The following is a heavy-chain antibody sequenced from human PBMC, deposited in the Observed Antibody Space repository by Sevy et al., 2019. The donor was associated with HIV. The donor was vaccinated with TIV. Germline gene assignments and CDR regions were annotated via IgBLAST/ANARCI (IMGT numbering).Heavy chain of an antibody. J-gene: IGHJ4*02. Sequence: GGSLRLSCAASGFTFSDYDMHWVRQAPGKGLEWVAVMSHDGNYKNHADSVKVRFTISRDNFKNTLYLQMNSLRVEDTAVYFCARRFSCGGDCDYLDYWGQGAPVTVSS. CDR1: GFTFSDYD. D-gene: IGHD2-21*02. V-gene: IGHV3-30*04. CDR2: MSHDGNYK. CDR3: ARRFSCGGDCDYLDY.